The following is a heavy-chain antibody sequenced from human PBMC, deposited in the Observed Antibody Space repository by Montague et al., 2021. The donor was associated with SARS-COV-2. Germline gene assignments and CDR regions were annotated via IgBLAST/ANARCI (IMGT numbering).Heavy chain of an antibody. CDR3: SRAVVTNYNFWSGYSRVQDADWFDH. CDR1: GNSVNTGGYY. CDR2: IYYSGTT. Sequence: TLSLTCTVSGNSVNTGGYYWSWIRQLPGKGLEWIGYIYYSGTTSYNPSLQSRLIISVDTSKNQFYLSLTSVTAADTAVYYCSRAVVTNYNFWSGYSRVQDADWFDHWGQGTLVAVSS. J-gene: IGHJ5*02. D-gene: IGHD3-3*01. V-gene: IGHV4-31*03.